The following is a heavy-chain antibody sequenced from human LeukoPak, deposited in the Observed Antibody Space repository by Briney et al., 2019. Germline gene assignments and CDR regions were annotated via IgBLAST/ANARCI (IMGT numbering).Heavy chain of an antibody. CDR2: ISAYNGNT. CDR3: AGGPYSMSAFDY. CDR1: GYTYTSYG. J-gene: IGHJ4*02. Sequence: RASVKVSCEASGYTYTSYGISWVRQAPGQGLEWMGWISAYNGNTNYAQKFQGRVTITRDTSASTAYMELSSLRSEDTAVYYCAGGPYSMSAFDYWGQGTLVTVSS. V-gene: IGHV1-18*01. D-gene: IGHD2-15*01.